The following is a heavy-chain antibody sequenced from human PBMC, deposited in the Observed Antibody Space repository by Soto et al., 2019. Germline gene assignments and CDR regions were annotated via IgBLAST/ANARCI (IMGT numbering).Heavy chain of an antibody. CDR2: IWPGDSDI. J-gene: IGHJ4*01. D-gene: IGHD3-16*01. CDR3: VRTPPRGGWGTSPFDY. V-gene: IGHV5-51*03. Sequence: EVQLVQSGAEVKKPGESLKISCKGSGYSFNSYWIGWVRQMPGKGLEWMGIIWPGDSDIRYGPSFQGQVTISVDKSMNIGYRQWLSLKASDTAMYYCVRTPPRGGWGTSPFDYGGHGTLVTVSS. CDR1: GYSFNSYW.